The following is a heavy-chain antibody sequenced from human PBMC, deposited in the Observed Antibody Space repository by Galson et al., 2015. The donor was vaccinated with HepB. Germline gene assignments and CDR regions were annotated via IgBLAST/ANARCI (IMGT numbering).Heavy chain of an antibody. CDR3: ARDPPYYYDSSGYSLSY. D-gene: IGHD3-22*01. J-gene: IGHJ4*02. V-gene: IGHV1-18*01. CDR2: ISAYNGNT. Sequence: SVKVSCKASSYTFTSYGISWVRQAPGQGLEWMGWISAYNGNTNYAQKLQGRVTMTTDTSTSTAYMELRSLRSDDTAVYYCARDPPYYYDSSGYSLSYWGQGTLVTVSS. CDR1: SYTFTSYG.